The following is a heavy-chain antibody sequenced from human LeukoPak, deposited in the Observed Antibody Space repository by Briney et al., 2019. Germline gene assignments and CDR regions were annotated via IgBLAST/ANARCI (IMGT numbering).Heavy chain of an antibody. CDR1: GFLFQRWD. V-gene: IGHV3-64*01. J-gene: IGHJ4*02. D-gene: IGHD6-25*01. CDR3: ARSEPSGGYLFEY. CDR2: ISSNGGST. Sequence: GGSLRLFHAFSGFLFQRWDQHWVRQAPGKGLEYVSGISSNGGSTYYANSVKGRFTISRDDSKNTLYLQMGSLRAEDMAVYYCARSEPSGGYLFEYGGQGTLVTVSS.